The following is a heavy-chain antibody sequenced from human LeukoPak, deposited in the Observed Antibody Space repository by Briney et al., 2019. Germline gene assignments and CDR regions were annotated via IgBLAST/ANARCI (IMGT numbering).Heavy chain of an antibody. J-gene: IGHJ5*02. CDR2: IYYSGST. D-gene: IGHD4-17*01. Sequence: SETLSLTCTVSGGSISSSSYYWGWIRQPPGKGLERLGSIYYSGSTYYNPSLKSRVTISVDPSKNQFSLKLSSVTAADTAVYYCARPDYGDPNWFDPWGQGTLVTVSS. CDR3: ARPDYGDPNWFDP. CDR1: GGSISSSSYY. V-gene: IGHV4-39*01.